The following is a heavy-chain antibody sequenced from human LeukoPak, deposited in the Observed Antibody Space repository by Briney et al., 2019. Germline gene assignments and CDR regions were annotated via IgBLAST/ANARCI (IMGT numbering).Heavy chain of an antibody. Sequence: GGSLRLSCEASGFTFSSYNMNWVRQAPGNGLEWVSSINSRSNYKYYADSVKGRFTISRDNAKNSLFLQMSGLTDEDSGVYYCASWIIGAAALYNYNGMDVWGQGTTVIVSS. D-gene: IGHD6-13*01. V-gene: IGHV3-21*01. J-gene: IGHJ6*02. CDR1: GFTFSSYN. CDR2: INSRSNYK. CDR3: ASWIIGAAALYNYNGMDV.